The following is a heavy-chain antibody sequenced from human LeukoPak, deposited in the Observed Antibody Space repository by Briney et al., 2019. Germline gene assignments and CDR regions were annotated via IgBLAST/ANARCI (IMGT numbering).Heavy chain of an antibody. CDR1: GXXFSNYA. CDR3: AKDPVRGVSDY. V-gene: IGHV3-23*01. J-gene: IGHJ4*02. Sequence: GGSLRLSCAASGXXFSNYAMSWVRQAPGKGLEWVSAISGIGGSTYYADSVKGRFTISRGNSKNTLYLQMNSLRAEDTAVYYCAKDPVRGVSDYWGQGTLVTVSS. CDR2: ISGIGGST. D-gene: IGHD3-10*01.